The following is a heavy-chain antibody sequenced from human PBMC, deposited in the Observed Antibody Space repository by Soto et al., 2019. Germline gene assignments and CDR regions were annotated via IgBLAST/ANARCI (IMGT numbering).Heavy chain of an antibody. V-gene: IGHV3-23*01. CDR1: GFTFSSYA. CDR2: ISGSGGST. D-gene: IGHD3-10*01. Sequence: GGSLRLSCAASGFTFSSYAMSWVRQAPGKGLEWVSAISGSGGSTYYADSVKGRFTISRDNSKNTLYLQMNSLRAEDTAVYYCAKEAGGWRYGSYYYYGMDVWGQGTTVTVSS. J-gene: IGHJ6*02. CDR3: AKEAGGWRYGSYYYYGMDV.